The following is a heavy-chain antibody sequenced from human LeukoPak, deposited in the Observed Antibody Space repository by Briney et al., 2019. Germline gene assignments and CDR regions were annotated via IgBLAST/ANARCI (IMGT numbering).Heavy chain of an antibody. CDR2: INTDGSST. CDR1: GFTFSSYW. J-gene: IGHJ6*02. Sequence: PGGSLRLSCAASGFTFSSYWMHWVRQAPGKGLVWVSRINTDGSSTSYADSVKGRFTISRDNAKNTLYLQMNSLRVEDTAVYYCVQPWAAAHPRSSYGLDVWGHGTTVIVSS. V-gene: IGHV3-74*01. CDR3: VQPWAAAHPRSSYGLDV. D-gene: IGHD2-2*01.